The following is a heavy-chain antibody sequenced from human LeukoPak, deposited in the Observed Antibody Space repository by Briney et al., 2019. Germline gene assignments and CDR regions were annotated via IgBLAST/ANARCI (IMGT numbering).Heavy chain of an antibody. V-gene: IGHV4-59*12. CDR3: ARDQPEYQLLYWFDP. J-gene: IGHJ5*02. Sequence: PSETLSLTCTVSGGSISSYYWSWIRQPPGKGLEWIGYIYYSGSTNYNPSLKSRVTISVDTSKNQFSLKLSSVTAADTAVYYCARDQPEYQLLYWFDPWGQGTLVTVSS. D-gene: IGHD2-2*01. CDR1: GGSISSYY. CDR2: IYYSGST.